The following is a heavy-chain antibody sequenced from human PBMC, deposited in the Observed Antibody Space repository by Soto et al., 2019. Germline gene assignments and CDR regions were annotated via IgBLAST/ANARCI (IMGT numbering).Heavy chain of an antibody. D-gene: IGHD3-22*01. Sequence: PGGSLRLSCAASGFTFSSYSMNWVRQAPGKVLEWVSSISSSSSYIYYADSVKGRFTISRDNAKNSLYLQMNSLRAEDTAVYYCARYWGADSSGYYTAFTADAFDIWGQGTMVTVSS. CDR2: ISSSSSYI. J-gene: IGHJ3*02. V-gene: IGHV3-21*01. CDR3: ARYWGADSSGYYTAFTADAFDI. CDR1: GFTFSSYS.